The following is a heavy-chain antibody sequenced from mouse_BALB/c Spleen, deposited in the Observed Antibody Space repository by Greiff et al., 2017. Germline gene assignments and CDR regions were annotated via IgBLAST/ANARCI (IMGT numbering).Heavy chain of an antibody. Sequence: VQLQQSGPELVKPGASVRISCKASGYTFTSYYIHWVKQRPGQGLEWIGNIYPSDSYTNYNQKFKDKATLTVDKSSSTAYMQLSSPTSEDSAVYYCTRGGLYGYDEGNFDYWGQGTTLTVSS. CDR1: GYTFTSYY. CDR2: IYPSDSYT. V-gene: IGHV1S126*01. D-gene: IGHD2-2*01. CDR3: TRGGLYGYDEGNFDY. J-gene: IGHJ2*01.